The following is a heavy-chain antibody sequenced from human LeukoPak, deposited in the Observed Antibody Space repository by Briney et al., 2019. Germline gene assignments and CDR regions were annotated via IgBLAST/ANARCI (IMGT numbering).Heavy chain of an antibody. V-gene: IGHV4-59*01. CDR1: GGSLSNYY. D-gene: IGHD3-16*01. J-gene: IGHJ4*02. Sequence: SQTLSLTCTVSGGSLSNYYWSWIRQPPGKGLEWIGHIYESGSTTYNPSLKSRVTISVDTSKKQFSLRLSSVTAADTAVYYCARGRIGGPKAPFDYWGQGTLVTVSS. CDR2: IYESGST. CDR3: ARGRIGGPKAPFDY.